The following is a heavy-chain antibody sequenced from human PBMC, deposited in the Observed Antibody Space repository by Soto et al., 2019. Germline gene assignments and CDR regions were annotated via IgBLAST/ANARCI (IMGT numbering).Heavy chain of an antibody. CDR2: IYHRGTT. Sequence: QVQLQESGTGLVKPSETLSLTCSVSGGSISSYYWSWIQQPPGKGLEWIGYIYHRGTTNYSPSLKSRVTRSADVSNNQFSLKLSSVTAADTAVYYCARTIRRGGGFDYWGQGTLVTVSS. CDR1: GGSISSYY. J-gene: IGHJ4*02. V-gene: IGHV4-59*01. CDR3: ARTIRRGGGFDY. D-gene: IGHD3-10*01.